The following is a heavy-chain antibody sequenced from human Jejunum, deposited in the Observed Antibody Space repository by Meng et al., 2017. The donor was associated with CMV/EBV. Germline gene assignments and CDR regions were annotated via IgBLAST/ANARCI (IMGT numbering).Heavy chain of an antibody. CDR3: ARVGAYCGGDCYHPR. D-gene: IGHD2-21*02. V-gene: IGHV4-4*02. CDR1: GGSLSSRNW. CDR2: IYHSGST. J-gene: IGHJ4*02. Sequence: QVQLQEAGPGLVKPSVTLSLPCAVSGGSLSSRNWWSWVRQPPGKGLEWIGEIYHSGSTNYNPSLKSRVTISVDESKNQFSLRLSSVTAADTAVYYCARVGAYCGGDCYHPRWGQGTLVTVSS.